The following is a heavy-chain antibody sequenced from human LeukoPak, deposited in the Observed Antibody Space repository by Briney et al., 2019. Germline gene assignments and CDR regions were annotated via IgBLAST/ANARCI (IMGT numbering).Heavy chain of an antibody. J-gene: IGHJ4*02. CDR1: GFTFSSYS. V-gene: IGHV3-21*01. CDR3: ARDLRYCSGGSCKGFDY. CDR2: ISSSSSYI. Sequence: GGSLRLSCAASGFTFSSYSMNWVRQAPGKGLEWVSSISSSSSYIYYADSVKGRFTISRDNAKNSLYLQMNSLRAEDTAVYYCARDLRYCSGGSCKGFDYWGQGTLVTVS. D-gene: IGHD2-15*01.